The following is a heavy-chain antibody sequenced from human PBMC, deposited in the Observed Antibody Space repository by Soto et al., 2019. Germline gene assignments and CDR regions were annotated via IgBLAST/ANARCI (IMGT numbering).Heavy chain of an antibody. CDR3: VAGPDRAKSAY. J-gene: IGHJ4*01. Sequence: QVQRQESGPGLVKPSETLSLTCTVSGGSINDYYWSWTRQPPGKGLEWIAYGLRPDYTGYNPSLRNRVTISSDTSKNQFSLRLISVTAADTAVYYCVAGPDRAKSAYWGQGTLVTVSS. V-gene: IGHV4-59*01. CDR1: GGSINDYY. CDR2: GLRPDYT.